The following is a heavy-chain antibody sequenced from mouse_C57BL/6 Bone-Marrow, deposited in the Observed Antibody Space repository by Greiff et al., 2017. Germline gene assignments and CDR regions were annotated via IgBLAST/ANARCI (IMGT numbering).Heavy chain of an antibody. CDR2: FYPGGGSK. V-gene: IGHV1-62-2*01. Sequence: VHLVEPGAELVKPGASVKLSCKASGYTFTEYTMHWVKQRSGQGLEWIGWFYPGGGSKNYNEKFKDKATLTADKSSSTAYMELSSLTSEDSAVYFCARHEEVAGPFAYWGQGTRVTVSA. J-gene: IGHJ3*01. CDR3: ARHEEVAGPFAY. CDR1: GYTFTEYT. D-gene: IGHD1-1*02.